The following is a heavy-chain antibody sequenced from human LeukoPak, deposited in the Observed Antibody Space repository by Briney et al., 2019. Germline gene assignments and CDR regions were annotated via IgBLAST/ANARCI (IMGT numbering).Heavy chain of an antibody. CDR2: INESGST. V-gene: IGHV4-34*01. Sequence: SETLSLTCAVYGGSFSYYYWGWIRQPPGKGLEWIGEINESGSTNYNPSLKSRVTISLDTSKNQCSLKLSSVTAADTAVYYCARSLFDYWGQGILVTVSS. J-gene: IGHJ4*02. CDR1: GGSFSYYY. CDR3: ARSLFDY.